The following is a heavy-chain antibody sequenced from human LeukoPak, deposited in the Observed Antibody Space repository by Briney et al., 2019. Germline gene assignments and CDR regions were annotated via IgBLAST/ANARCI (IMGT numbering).Heavy chain of an antibody. CDR2: ISYDGSNK. D-gene: IGHD5-18*01. V-gene: IGHV3-30*18. J-gene: IGHJ4*02. CDR1: GFTFSSYG. Sequence: GRSLRLSCAASGFTFSSYGMHWVRQAPGKGLEWVAVISYDGSNKYYADSVKGRFTISRDNSKNTLYLQMNSLRAEDTAVYYCAKDTVVDTALDYWGQGTLVTVSS. CDR3: AKDTVVDTALDY.